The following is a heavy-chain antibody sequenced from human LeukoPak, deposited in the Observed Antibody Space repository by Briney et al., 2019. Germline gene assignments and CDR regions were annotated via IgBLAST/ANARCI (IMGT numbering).Heavy chain of an antibody. CDR3: ARRGDGYYDY. J-gene: IGHJ4*02. CDR1: GGSISSYY. CDR2: IYTSGST. D-gene: IGHD3-16*01. Sequence: SETLSLTCAVYGGSISSYYWSWIRQPPGKGLEWIGYIYTSGSTNYNPSLKSRVTISVDTSKNQFSLKLSSVTAADTAVYYCARRGDGYYDYWGQGTLVTVSS. V-gene: IGHV4-4*09.